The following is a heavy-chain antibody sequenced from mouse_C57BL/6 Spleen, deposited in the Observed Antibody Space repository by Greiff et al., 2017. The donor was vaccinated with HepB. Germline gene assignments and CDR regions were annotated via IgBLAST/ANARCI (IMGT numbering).Heavy chain of an antibody. J-gene: IGHJ2*01. V-gene: IGHV1-82*01. Sequence: VKLQESGPELVKPGASVKISCKASGYAFSSSWMNWVKQRPGKGLEWIGRIYPGDGDTNYNGKFKGKATLTADKSSSTAYMQLSSLTSEDSAVYFCARTTTVVATDYFDYWGQGTTLTVSS. D-gene: IGHD1-1*01. CDR2: IYPGDGDT. CDR1: GYAFSSSW. CDR3: ARTTTVVATDYFDY.